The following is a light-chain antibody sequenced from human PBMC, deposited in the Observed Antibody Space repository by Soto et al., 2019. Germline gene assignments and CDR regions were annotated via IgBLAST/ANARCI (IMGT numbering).Light chain of an antibody. CDR2: EVS. V-gene: IGLV2-14*01. CDR3: SSYTITNILSYV. CDR1: SSDVGGYNY. J-gene: IGLJ1*01. Sequence: QSVLTQPASVSGSPGQSITISCTGTSSDVGGYNYVSWYLQHPGKAPKLLIYEVSNRPSGVSHRFSGSKSGNTASLTISGLQAEDEADYYCSSYTITNILSYVFGTGTKVTVL.